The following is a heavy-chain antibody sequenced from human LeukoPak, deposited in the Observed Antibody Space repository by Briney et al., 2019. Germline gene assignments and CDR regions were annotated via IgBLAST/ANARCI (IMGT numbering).Heavy chain of an antibody. D-gene: IGHD2/OR15-2a*01. CDR2: INPNSGGT. Sequence: ASVKVSCKASGYTFTGYYMHWVRQAPGQGLEWMGWINPNSGGTNYAQKLQGRVTMTTDTSTSTAYMELRSLRSDDTAVYYCARDLGIVDYFDYWGQGTLVTVSS. CDR1: GYTFTGYY. J-gene: IGHJ4*02. V-gene: IGHV1-2*02. CDR3: ARDLGIVDYFDY.